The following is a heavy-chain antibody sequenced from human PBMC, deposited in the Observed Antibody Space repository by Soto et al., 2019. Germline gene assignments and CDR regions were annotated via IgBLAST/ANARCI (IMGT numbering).Heavy chain of an antibody. Sequence: ASVKVSCKASGGTFSSYTISWVRQAPGQGLEWMGRIIPILGIANYAQKFQGRVTITADKSTSTAYMELSSLRSEDTAVYYCARGYYYDSSGYYTNWFDPWGQGTLVTVSS. CDR2: IIPILGIA. J-gene: IGHJ5*02. D-gene: IGHD3-22*01. V-gene: IGHV1-69*02. CDR3: ARGYYYDSSGYYTNWFDP. CDR1: GGTFSSYT.